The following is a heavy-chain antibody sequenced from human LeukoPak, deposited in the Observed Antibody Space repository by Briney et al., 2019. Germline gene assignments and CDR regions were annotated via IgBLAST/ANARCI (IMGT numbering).Heavy chain of an antibody. J-gene: IGHJ4*02. Sequence: GESLKISCKASGYTFTSYGISWVRQAPGQGLEWMGWISAYNGNTNYAQKLQGRVTMTTDTSTSTAYMELRSLRSDDTAVYYCAREWQLVLDYWGQGTLVTVSS. CDR3: AREWQLVLDY. D-gene: IGHD6-13*01. V-gene: IGHV1-18*01. CDR1: GYTFTSYG. CDR2: ISAYNGNT.